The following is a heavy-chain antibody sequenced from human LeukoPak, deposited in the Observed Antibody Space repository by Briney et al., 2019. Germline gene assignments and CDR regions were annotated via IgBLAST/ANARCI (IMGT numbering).Heavy chain of an antibody. V-gene: IGHV3-23*01. D-gene: IGHD1-26*01. Sequence: GGSLRLSCAASGFTFSSYAMSWVRQAPGKGLEWVSAISGSGGSTYYADSVKGRFTISRDNSKNMLYLQMNSLRAEDTAVYYCARDKGAATEERSDYWGQGTLVTVSS. CDR3: ARDKGAATEERSDY. CDR1: GFTFSSYA. CDR2: ISGSGGST. J-gene: IGHJ4*02.